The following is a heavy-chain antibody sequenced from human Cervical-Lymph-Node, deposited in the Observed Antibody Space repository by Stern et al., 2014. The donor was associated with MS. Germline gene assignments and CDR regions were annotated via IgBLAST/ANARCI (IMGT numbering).Heavy chain of an antibody. CDR2: ISSSSSYI. J-gene: IGHJ4*02. V-gene: IGHV3-21*01. CDR1: GFTLSSYT. D-gene: IGHD3-22*01. CDR3: ARAIWDSSGYYFDF. Sequence: EVQLVESGGGLVEPGESLRLSCVASGFTLSSYTMNWVRQAPGKGLEGVSSISSSSSYIYYADSVKGRITISRDNARKSLYLELNSLRAGDTAVYYCARAIWDSSGYYFDFWGQGTLVTVSS.